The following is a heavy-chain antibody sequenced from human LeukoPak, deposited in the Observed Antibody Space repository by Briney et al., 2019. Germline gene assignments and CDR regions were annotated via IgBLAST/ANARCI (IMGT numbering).Heavy chain of an antibody. CDR2: LYTGGET. CDR3: ARGFAPAYNFGVFDG. Sequence: GGSLRLSCAASGFGVSNNYMIWVRQALENGLEWVSLLYTGGETNYADSVKGRFTISRDNSKNTVSLQMNSLRAEDTAVYYCARGFAPAYNFGVFDGWGQGTLVTVSS. J-gene: IGHJ4*02. D-gene: IGHD5-18*01. V-gene: IGHV3-53*01. CDR1: GFGVSNNY.